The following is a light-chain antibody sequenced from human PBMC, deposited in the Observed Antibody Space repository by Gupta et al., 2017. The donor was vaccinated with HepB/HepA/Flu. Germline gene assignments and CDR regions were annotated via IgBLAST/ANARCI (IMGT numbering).Light chain of an antibody. J-gene: IGLJ3*02. CDR2: STN. CDR1: SGSVSATYS. V-gene: IGLV8-61*01. CDR3: VLHFSGIWV. Sequence: QTVVTQEPSFSVSPGGTVTLTCGLDSGSVSATYSRSGGQQNPGQAPRTLIYSTNIRSSGVPARFSGSILGNKAALTITGAQADDESDYYCVLHFSGIWVFGGGTKLTVL.